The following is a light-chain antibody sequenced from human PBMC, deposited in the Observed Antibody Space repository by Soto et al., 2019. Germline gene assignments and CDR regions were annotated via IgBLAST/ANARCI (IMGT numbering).Light chain of an antibody. CDR3: QQYCSSPYT. J-gene: IGKJ2*01. CDR2: GAS. CDR1: QSVSSSY. V-gene: IGKV3-20*01. Sequence: EIVLTQSPGTLSLSPGERATLSCRASQSVSSSYLAGYQQKPGQAPRLLIYGASSRATAIPDRFSGSGSGTDFTLTISRLEPEDFAVYYCQQYCSSPYTFGQGTKLEIK.